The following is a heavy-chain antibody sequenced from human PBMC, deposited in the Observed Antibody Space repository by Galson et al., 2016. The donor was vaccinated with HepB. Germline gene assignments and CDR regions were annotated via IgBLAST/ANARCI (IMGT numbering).Heavy chain of an antibody. CDR3: ARPPGRQQLVTGAAGFFF. CDR2: LFHSGNT. V-gene: IGHV4-39*01. D-gene: IGHD6-19*01. CDR1: GDSISGTHYF. J-gene: IGHJ3*01. Sequence: SETLSLTCTVSGDSISGTHYFWGWIRQPPRKGLEWIGSLFHSGNTFYNPSLKSRATMSIDPSKNQFSLRLRSVTAADTAVYFCARPPGRQQLVTGAAGFFFWGPGTMVAVSS.